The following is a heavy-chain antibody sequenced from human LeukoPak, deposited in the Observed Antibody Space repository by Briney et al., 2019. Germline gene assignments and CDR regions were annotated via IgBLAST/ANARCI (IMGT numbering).Heavy chain of an antibody. CDR2: ISAYNGNT. D-gene: IGHD3-3*01. J-gene: IGHJ6*03. Sequence: GASVKVSCKASGYTFTSYGISWVRQAPGQGLEWMGWISAYNGNTNYAQKLQGRVTMTTDTSTSTAYMELRSLRSDDTAVYYCARPAAYYDFWSGYQYHMDVWGKGTTVTVSS. V-gene: IGHV1-18*01. CDR3: ARPAAYYDFWSGYQYHMDV. CDR1: GYTFTSYG.